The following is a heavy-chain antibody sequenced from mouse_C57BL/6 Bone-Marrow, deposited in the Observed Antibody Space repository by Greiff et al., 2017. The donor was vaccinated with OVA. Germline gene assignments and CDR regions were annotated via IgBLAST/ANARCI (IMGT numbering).Heavy chain of an antibody. J-gene: IGHJ4*01. CDR3: ARDGSYAMDY. Sequence: VQLQQPGAELVKPGASVKLSCKASGYTFTSYWMQWVKQRPGQGLEWIGEIDPSDSYTNYNQKFKGKATLTVDTSSSTAYMQLSSLTSEDSAVFDCARDGSYAMDYWGQGTSVTVSS. CDR1: GYTFTSYW. D-gene: IGHD1-1*01. CDR2: IDPSDSYT. V-gene: IGHV1-50*01.